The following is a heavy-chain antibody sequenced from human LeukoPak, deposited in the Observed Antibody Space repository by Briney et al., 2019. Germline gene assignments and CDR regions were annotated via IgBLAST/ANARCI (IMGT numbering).Heavy chain of an antibody. J-gene: IGHJ4*02. V-gene: IGHV3-30*18. CDR1: GFTFSSYG. Sequence: GGSLRFSCAASGFTFSSYGMHWVRQAPGKGLEWVAVISYDGSNKYYADSVKGRFTISRDNSKNTLYLQMNSLRAEDTAVYYCAKDPGYSSSWTGGYFDYWGQGTLVTVSS. CDR3: AKDPGYSSSWTGGYFDY. CDR2: ISYDGSNK. D-gene: IGHD6-13*01.